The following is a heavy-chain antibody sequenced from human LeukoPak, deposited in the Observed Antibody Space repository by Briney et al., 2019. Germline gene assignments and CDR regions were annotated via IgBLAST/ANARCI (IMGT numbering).Heavy chain of an antibody. CDR2: ISSSSSYI. CDR1: GFTFSSYS. Sequence: GSLRLSCAASGFTFSSYSMNWVRQAPGKGLEWVSSISSSSSYIYYADSVKGRFTISRDNAKNSLYLQMNSLRAEDTAVYYCARDSRDIVVVPAAMDGYYYYYMDVWGKGTTVTVSS. CDR3: ARDSRDIVVVPAAMDGYYYYYMDV. J-gene: IGHJ6*03. D-gene: IGHD2-2*01. V-gene: IGHV3-21*01.